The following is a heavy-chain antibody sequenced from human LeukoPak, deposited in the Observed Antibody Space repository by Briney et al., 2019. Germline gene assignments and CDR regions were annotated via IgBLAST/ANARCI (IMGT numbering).Heavy chain of an antibody. CDR3: ARGSSSWYSLNWFDP. CDR1: GGSFSGYY. D-gene: IGHD6-13*01. V-gene: IGHV4-34*01. CDR2: INHSGST. Sequence: KPSETLSLTCAVYGGSFSGYYWSWIRQPPGKGLEWIGEINHSGSTNYNPSLKSRVTISVDTSKNQFSLKLSSVTAADTAVYYCARGSSSWYSLNWFDPWGQGTLVTVSS. J-gene: IGHJ5*02.